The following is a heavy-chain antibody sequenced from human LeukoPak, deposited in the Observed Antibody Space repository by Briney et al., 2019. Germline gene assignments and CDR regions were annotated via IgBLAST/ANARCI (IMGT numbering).Heavy chain of an antibody. J-gene: IGHJ4*02. V-gene: IGHV1-69-2*01. D-gene: IGHD1-1*01. CDR3: ATYNNDNSGGFDY. Sequence: ASVKISCKVSGFTFIDFYMHWVRQAPGKGLEWMGLVDPEDNKTTYTEKFQGRVTLTADTSTDTAYMELISLRSEDTAVYYCATYNNDNSGGFDYWGQGTLLTVSS. CDR2: VDPEDNKT. CDR1: GFTFIDFY.